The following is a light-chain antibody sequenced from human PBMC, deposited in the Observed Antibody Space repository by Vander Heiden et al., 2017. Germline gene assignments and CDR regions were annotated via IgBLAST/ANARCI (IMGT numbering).Light chain of an antibody. CDR1: SIDVGGYNH. Sequence: QSALTQPPSASGAPGQSVTISCTGTSIDVGGYNHVSWYQQHPGKAPKLMIYEGIKRPSGVPDRFSGSKSGSTASLTVSGLQAEDEADYHCSSITGGNNLVFGGGTKLTVL. V-gene: IGLV2-8*01. CDR2: EGI. CDR3: SSITGGNNLV. J-gene: IGLJ2*01.